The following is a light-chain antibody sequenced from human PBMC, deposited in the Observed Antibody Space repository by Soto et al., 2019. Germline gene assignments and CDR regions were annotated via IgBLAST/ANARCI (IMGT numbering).Light chain of an antibody. CDR2: DVS. CDR3: SLYTTSTTRVV. J-gene: IGLJ2*01. CDR1: SSDVGGYNY. V-gene: IGLV2-11*01. Sequence: QSALTQPRSVSGSPGQSVTISCTGTSSDVGGYNYVSWYQQHPGKAPKLMIYDVSKRPSGVSNRFSGSKSGNTASLTISGLQAEDEAIYFCSLYTTSTTRVVFGGGTKLTVL.